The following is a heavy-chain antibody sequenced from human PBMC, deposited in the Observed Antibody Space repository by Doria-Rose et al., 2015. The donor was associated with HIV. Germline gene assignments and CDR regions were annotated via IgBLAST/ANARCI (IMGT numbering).Heavy chain of an antibody. J-gene: IGHJ4*02. Sequence: QITLKESGPVLVKPTEALTLTCTVSGVSLSSPGMGVSWIRQPPGKALEWLANIFSDDARSYKTSLKRRLTISRGTSKRQVVLTMTDMDPVDTATYYCARIKSSRWYHKYYFDFWGQGTLVIVSA. D-gene: IGHD6-13*01. CDR2: IFSDDAR. V-gene: IGHV2-26*01. CDR3: ARIKSSRWYHKYYFDF. CDR1: GVSLSSPGMG.